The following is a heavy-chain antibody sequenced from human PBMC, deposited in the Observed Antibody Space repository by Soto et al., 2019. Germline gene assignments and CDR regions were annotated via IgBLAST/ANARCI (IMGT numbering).Heavy chain of an antibody. CDR3: ARVPVYCSGGSCHEAQYGMDV. CDR2: ISYDGSNK. D-gene: IGHD2-15*01. V-gene: IGHV3-30-3*01. Sequence: GGSLRLSCAASGFTFSSYAMHWVRQAPGKGLEWVAVISYDGSNKYYADSVKGRFTISRDNSKNTLYLQMNSLRAEDTAVYYCARVPVYCSGGSCHEAQYGMDVWGQGTTVTVSS. J-gene: IGHJ6*02. CDR1: GFTFSSYA.